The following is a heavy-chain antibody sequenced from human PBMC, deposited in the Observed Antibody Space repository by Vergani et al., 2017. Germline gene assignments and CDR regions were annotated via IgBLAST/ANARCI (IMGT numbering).Heavy chain of an antibody. CDR2: INPSGGTT. V-gene: IGHV1-46*03. J-gene: IGHJ4*02. D-gene: IGHD2-21*02. CDR1: GGTFSSYT. CDR3: AREGDADY. Sequence: QVQLVQSGAEVKKPGSSVKVSCKASGGTFSSYTISWVRQAPGQGLEWMGIINPSGGTTSYAQKFQGRVTMTRDTSTSTVYMELSSLRSEDTAVYYCAREGDADYWGQGTLVNVGS.